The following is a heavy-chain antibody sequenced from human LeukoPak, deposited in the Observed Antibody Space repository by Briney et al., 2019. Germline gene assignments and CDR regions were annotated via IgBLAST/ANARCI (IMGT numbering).Heavy chain of an antibody. Sequence: ASVKVSCKASGYIFPSYGITWVRQAPGQGLEGMGWISAYNGYTNYAQKLQGRVTMTTDTSTSTAYMDLRSLRSDDTAVYYCARAGIYCSGSSCYDDYWGQGTLVTVSS. CDR1: GYIFPSYG. V-gene: IGHV1-18*01. CDR3: ARAGIYCSGSSCYDDY. J-gene: IGHJ4*02. CDR2: ISAYNGYT. D-gene: IGHD2-2*01.